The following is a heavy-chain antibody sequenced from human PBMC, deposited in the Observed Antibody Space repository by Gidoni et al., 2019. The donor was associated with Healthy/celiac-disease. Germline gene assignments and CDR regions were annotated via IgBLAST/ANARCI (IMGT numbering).Heavy chain of an antibody. J-gene: IGHJ4*02. CDR1: GGSISSSSYY. V-gene: IGHV4-39*01. D-gene: IGHD6-19*01. Sequence: QLQLQEPGPGLVKPSETLSLTCTVSGGSISSSSYYWGWIRQPPGKGLEWIGSIYYSGSTYYNPSLKSRVTISVDTSKNQFSLKLSSVTAADTAVYYCARSYSSGRGLFDYWGQGTLVTVSS. CDR2: IYYSGST. CDR3: ARSYSSGRGLFDY.